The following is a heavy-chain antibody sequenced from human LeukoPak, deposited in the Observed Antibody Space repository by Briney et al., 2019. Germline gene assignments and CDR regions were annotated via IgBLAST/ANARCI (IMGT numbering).Heavy chain of an antibody. D-gene: IGHD3-10*01. CDR1: GFTFSSYS. CDR3: ARAATGSYSLIEQNY. CDR2: ISSSSSYI. J-gene: IGHJ4*02. Sequence: GGSLRLSCAASGFTFSSYSMNWVRQAPGKGLEWVSSISSSSSYIYYADSVKGRFTISRDNAKNSLYLQMNSLRAEDTAVYYCARAATGSYSLIEQNYWGQGTLVTVSS. V-gene: IGHV3-21*01.